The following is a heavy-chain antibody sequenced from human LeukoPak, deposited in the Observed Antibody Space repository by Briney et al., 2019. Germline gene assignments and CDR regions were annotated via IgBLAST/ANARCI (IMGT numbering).Heavy chain of an antibody. CDR3: ARYFDFWTGRPFDY. Sequence: GGSLRLSCAASGFTFSNYWMAWVRQAPGKGPEWVATIKQDGSEKYYEDSVKGRFTISRDNAKNSLNLQMNSLRAEDTAVYYCARYFDFWTGRPFDYWGQGTLVIVSS. CDR1: GFTFSNYW. J-gene: IGHJ4*02. D-gene: IGHD3-3*01. V-gene: IGHV3-7*03. CDR2: IKQDGSEK.